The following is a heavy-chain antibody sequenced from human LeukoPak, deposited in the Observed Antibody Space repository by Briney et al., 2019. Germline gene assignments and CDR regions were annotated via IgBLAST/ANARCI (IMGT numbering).Heavy chain of an antibody. Sequence: SGGSLRLSCAASGFTVSSNYMSWVRQAPGKGLEWVSVIYSGGSTYYADSVKGRFTISRDDSKNTLYLQMNSLRAEDTAVYYCAKGVYDFWSSYDYWGQGTLVTVSS. CDR2: IYSGGST. J-gene: IGHJ4*02. V-gene: IGHV3-53*01. CDR3: AKGVYDFWSSYDY. D-gene: IGHD3-3*01. CDR1: GFTVSSNY.